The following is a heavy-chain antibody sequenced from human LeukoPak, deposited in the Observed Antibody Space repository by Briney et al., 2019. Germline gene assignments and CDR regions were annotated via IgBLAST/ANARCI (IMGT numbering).Heavy chain of an antibody. CDR1: GYTFTDYN. CDR2: TTPNSGGT. Sequence: ASVKVSCKASGYTFTDYNVNWVRQAPGQGLEWMGWTTPNSGGTRYAQKFQGRVSMTRDTSISTAYMELSRLRSDDTAVYYCARDYDSGSYFGYWGQGTLVTVSS. CDR3: ARDYDSGSYFGY. V-gene: IGHV1-2*02. J-gene: IGHJ4*02. D-gene: IGHD3-10*01.